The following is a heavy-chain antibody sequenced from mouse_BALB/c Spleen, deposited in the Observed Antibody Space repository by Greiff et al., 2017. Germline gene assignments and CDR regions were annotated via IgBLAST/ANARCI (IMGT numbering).Heavy chain of an antibody. D-gene: IGHD2-4*01. CDR3: ARPMITAFAY. CDR1: GFSLTSYG. CDR2: IWSGGST. Sequence: VQGVESGPGLVQPSQSLSITCTVSGFSLTSYGVHWVRQSPGKGLEWLGVIWSGGSTDYNAAFISRLSISKDNSKSQVFFKMNSLQADDTAIYYCARPMITAFAYWGQGTLVTVSA. V-gene: IGHV2-4-1*01. J-gene: IGHJ3*01.